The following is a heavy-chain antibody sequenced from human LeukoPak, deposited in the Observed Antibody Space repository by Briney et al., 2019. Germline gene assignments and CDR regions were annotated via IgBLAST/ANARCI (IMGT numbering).Heavy chain of an antibody. V-gene: IGHV3-33*01. CDR3: ATSGYYDILTGYYNYYGMDV. CDR2: IWYDGSNK. Sequence: GGSLRLSCAASGFTFSSYGMHWVRQAPGKGLEWVAVIWYDGSNKYYADSVKGRFTISRGNSKNTLYLQMNSLRAEDTAVYYCATSGYYDILTGYYNYYGMDVWGQGTTVTVSS. D-gene: IGHD3-9*01. J-gene: IGHJ6*02. CDR1: GFTFSSYG.